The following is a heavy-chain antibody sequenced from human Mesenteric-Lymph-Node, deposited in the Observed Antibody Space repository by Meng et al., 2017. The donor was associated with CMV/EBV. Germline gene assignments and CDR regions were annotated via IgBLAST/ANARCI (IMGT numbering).Heavy chain of an antibody. D-gene: IGHD2-2*02. CDR2: IFYSGST. Sequence: SETLSLTCTVSGGSISSTSYYWGWIRQPPGRGLEWIGNIFYSGSTYYNPSLKSRVTVSVDTSKNQFSLKVYSVTAADTAVYYCARAYCVPNGCYTIDYWGQGTLVTVSS. V-gene: IGHV4-39*01. CDR1: GGSISSTSYY. CDR3: ARAYCVPNGCYTIDY. J-gene: IGHJ4*02.